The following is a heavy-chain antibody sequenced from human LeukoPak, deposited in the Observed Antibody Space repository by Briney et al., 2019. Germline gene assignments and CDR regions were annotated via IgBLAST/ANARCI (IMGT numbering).Heavy chain of an antibody. J-gene: IGHJ4*02. Sequence: PGGSLRLSCAASGFTFSSYEMNWVRQAPGKGLEWVSYISSSGSTIYYADSVKGRFTISRDNPKNSLYLQMNSLRAEDTAVYYCARVEASGYDYGAFDYWGQGTLVTVSS. D-gene: IGHD5-12*01. CDR1: GFTFSSYE. CDR3: ARVEASGYDYGAFDY. CDR2: ISSSGSTI. V-gene: IGHV3-48*03.